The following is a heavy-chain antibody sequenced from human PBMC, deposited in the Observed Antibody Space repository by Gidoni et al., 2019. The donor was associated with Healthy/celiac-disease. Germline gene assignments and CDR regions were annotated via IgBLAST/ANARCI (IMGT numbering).Heavy chain of an antibody. Sequence: QVQLQQWGAGLLKPSETLSLTCAVYGGSFSGYYWSWIRQPPGKGLEWIGEINHSGSTNYNPSLKSRVTISVDTSKNQFSRKLSSVTAADTAVYYCARGLSGGMATPFDYWGQGTLVTVSS. CDR2: INHSGST. CDR3: ARGLSGGMATPFDY. CDR1: GGSFSGYY. V-gene: IGHV4-34*01. J-gene: IGHJ4*02. D-gene: IGHD3-10*01.